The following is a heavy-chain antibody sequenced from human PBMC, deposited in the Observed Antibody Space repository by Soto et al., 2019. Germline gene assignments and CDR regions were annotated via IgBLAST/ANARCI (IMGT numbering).Heavy chain of an antibody. CDR3: AKVGGITGVDYMDV. V-gene: IGHV3-21*01. J-gene: IGHJ6*03. CDR1: GFTVSHYS. D-gene: IGHD2-8*02. Sequence: EVQLVESGGGLVKPGESLRLACAASGFTVSHYSMNWVRQAPGKGLEWVSSMSSTGSFMYYAESGKGRFTISRDSAKEMQLRQMNNLRGEATASYSFAKVGGITGVDYMDVWGKGTTVTVSS. CDR2: MSSTGSFM.